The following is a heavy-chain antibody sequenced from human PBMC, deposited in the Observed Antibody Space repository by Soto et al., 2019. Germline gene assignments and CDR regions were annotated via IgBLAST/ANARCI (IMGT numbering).Heavy chain of an antibody. CDR1: GGYIRSGDYY. Sequence: PXETLSLTGTVSGGYIRSGDYYWRWIRQPPGKGLEWIGYIYYSGSTYYNPSLKSRVTISVDTSKNQFSLKLSSVTAADAAVYYCARVGAYCSSTSCYYYYGMDVWGQGTTVTVSS. CDR3: ARVGAYCSSTSCYYYYGMDV. V-gene: IGHV4-30-4*01. CDR2: IYYSGST. D-gene: IGHD2-2*01. J-gene: IGHJ6*02.